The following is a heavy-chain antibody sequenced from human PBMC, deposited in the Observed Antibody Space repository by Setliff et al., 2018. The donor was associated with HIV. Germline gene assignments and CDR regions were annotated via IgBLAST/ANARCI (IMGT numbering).Heavy chain of an antibody. D-gene: IGHD1-26*01. J-gene: IGHJ6*02. V-gene: IGHV5-51*01. CDR2: IYPGDSDT. Sequence: GESLKISCKGSGYSFTSYWIGWVRQMPGKGLEWMGIIYPGDSDTRYSPSFQGQVTISADQSISTAYLQWSSLKASDTAMYYCARLGDGSNYYYYGLDVWGQGTTVTVSS. CDR3: ARLGDGSNYYYYGLDV. CDR1: GYSFTSYW.